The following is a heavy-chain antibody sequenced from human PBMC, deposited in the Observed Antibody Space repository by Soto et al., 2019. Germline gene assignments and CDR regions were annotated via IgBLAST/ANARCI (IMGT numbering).Heavy chain of an antibody. D-gene: IGHD3-22*01. V-gene: IGHV1-2*04. Sequence: QVQLVQSGAEVKKPGASVKVSCKASGYTFTGYYMHWVRQAPGQGLEWMGWINPNSGGTNYAQKFQGWVTMTRDTXXSTAYMELSRLRSDDRAVYYGARAAYDSSGYEFDYWGQGTLVTVSS. J-gene: IGHJ4*02. CDR3: ARAAYDSSGYEFDY. CDR2: INPNSGGT. CDR1: GYTFTGYY.